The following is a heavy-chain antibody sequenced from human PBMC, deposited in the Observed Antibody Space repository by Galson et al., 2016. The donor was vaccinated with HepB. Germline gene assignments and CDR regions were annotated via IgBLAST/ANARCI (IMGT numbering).Heavy chain of an antibody. J-gene: IGHJ3*01. D-gene: IGHD6-6*01. CDR1: GFSFSSYA. Sequence: SLRLSCAASGFSFSSYAMSWVRQAPGKGLEWVSTITGRRTSTFSAPSLEGRFTISRDNSKSTLYLQMKGLRAEDTAVYYCAKDPQWTTSSRGAFDVWGQGTMLTVFS. CDR2: ITGRRTST. V-gene: IGHV3-23*01. CDR3: AKDPQWTTSSRGAFDV.